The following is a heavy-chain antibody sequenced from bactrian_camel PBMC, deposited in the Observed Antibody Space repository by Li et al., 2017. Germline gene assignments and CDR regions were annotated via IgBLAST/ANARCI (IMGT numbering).Heavy chain of an antibody. D-gene: IGHD7*01. J-gene: IGHJ6*01. CDR2: ISGGST. V-gene: IGHV3S31*01. CDR3: AKEGDMWHPFGS. Sequence: DVQLVESGGGSVQPGGSLRVSCAASGFTVSSYLMHWVRQAPGKGLEWVSGISGGSTYYADSVKGRFTVSGDNAKNTMYLQLDSLKPEDTAMYYCAKEGDMWHPFGSWGQGTQVTVS. CDR1: GFTVSSYL.